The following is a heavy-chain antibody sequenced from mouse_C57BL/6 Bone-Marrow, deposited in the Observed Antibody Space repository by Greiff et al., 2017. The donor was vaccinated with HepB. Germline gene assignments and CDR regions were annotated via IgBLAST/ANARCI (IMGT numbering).Heavy chain of an antibody. V-gene: IGHV5-12*01. CDR1: GFTFSDYY. CDR3: ARHNHYDYDGFAY. D-gene: IGHD2-4*01. CDR2: ISNGGGST. J-gene: IGHJ3*01. Sequence: EVKLEESGGGLVQPGGSLKLSCAASGFTFSDYYMYWVRQTPEKRLEWVAYISNGGGSTYYPDTVKGRFTISRDNAKNTLYLQMSRLKSEDTAMYYCARHNHYDYDGFAYWGQGTLVTVSA.